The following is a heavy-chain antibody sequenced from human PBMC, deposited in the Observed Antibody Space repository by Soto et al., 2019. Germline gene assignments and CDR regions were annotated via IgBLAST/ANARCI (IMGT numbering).Heavy chain of an antibody. V-gene: IGHV3-7*03. J-gene: IGHJ4*02. Sequence: GGSLRLSCAASGFTFSTHWMSWVRQAPGKGLEWVAVIKQDGSEKFYVDSVKGRFTISRDNAKNSLYLQMNSLRAEDTAVYYCARDSPLPVRYWGQGNLVTVS. D-gene: IGHD6-6*01. CDR1: GFTFSTHW. CDR3: ARDSPLPVRY. CDR2: IKQDGSEK.